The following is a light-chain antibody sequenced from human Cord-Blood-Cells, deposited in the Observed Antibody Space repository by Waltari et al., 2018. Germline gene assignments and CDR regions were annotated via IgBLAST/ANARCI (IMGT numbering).Light chain of an antibody. V-gene: IGKV3-15*01. CDR2: GAS. CDR1: QSVSSN. Sequence: EIVLPQSPATLSVSPGARATLSCRASQSVSSNLAWYQQKPGQAPRLLIYGASTRATGIPARFSGSGSGTEFTLTISSLQSEDFAVYYCQQYNNWLLTFGPGTKVDIK. J-gene: IGKJ3*01. CDR3: QQYNNWLLT.